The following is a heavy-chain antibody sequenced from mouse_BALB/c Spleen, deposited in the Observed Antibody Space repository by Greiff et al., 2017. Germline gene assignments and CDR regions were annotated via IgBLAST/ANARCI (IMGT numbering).Heavy chain of an antibody. J-gene: IGHJ2*01. V-gene: IGHV5-6-4*01. D-gene: IGHD3-2*02. CDR2: ISSGGSYT. CDR1: GFTFSSYT. Sequence: EVHLAESGGGLVKPGGSLKLSCAASGFTFSSYTMSWVRQTPEKRLEWVATISSGGSYTYYPDSVKGRFTISRDNAKNTLYLQMSSLKSEDTAMYYCTRDLRASDYWGQGTTLTVSS. CDR3: TRDLRASDY.